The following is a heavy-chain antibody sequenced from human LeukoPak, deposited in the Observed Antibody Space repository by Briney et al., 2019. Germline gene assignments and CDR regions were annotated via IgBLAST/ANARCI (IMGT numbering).Heavy chain of an antibody. J-gene: IGHJ1*01. CDR1: GLRFSDYY. CDR3: ATNLIGAGEYFQQ. CDR2: ISSGGDIM. D-gene: IGHD2/OR15-2a*01. Sequence: AGGSLRLSCAASGLRFSDYYVSWIRQAPGKGLQWVSYISSGGDIMHYADSVKSRFTSSRDNAKSSGYLEMNSLGAEDTAVYYCATNLIGAGEYFQQWGQGTLVTVSS. V-gene: IGHV3-11*01.